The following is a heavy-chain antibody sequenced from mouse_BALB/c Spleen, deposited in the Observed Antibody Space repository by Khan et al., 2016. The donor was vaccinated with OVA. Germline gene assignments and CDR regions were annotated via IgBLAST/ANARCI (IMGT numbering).Heavy chain of an antibody. Sequence: QVQLKESGAELVRPGVSVKISCKGSGYTFTDYAMHWVKQSPAKSLEWIGVISTYYGDASYNQKFKGKATMTVDKSSSTAYMELARLTSEDSAIYYCARGSRGYFDVWGAGTTVTVSS. V-gene: IGHV1S137*01. J-gene: IGHJ1*01. CDR2: ISTYYGDA. CDR3: ARGSRGYFDV. CDR1: GYTFTDYA. D-gene: IGHD3-1*01.